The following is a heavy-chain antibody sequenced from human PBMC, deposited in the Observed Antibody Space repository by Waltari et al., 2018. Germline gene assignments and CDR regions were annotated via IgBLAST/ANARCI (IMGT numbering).Heavy chain of an antibody. J-gene: IGHJ5*02. CDR3: ARRPSIAVRREFNWFDP. D-gene: IGHD6-6*01. CDR1: GGSINTRNYY. CDR2: IFFTGIT. Sequence: QLQLQESGPGLVKPLETLSLTCTVSGGSINTRNYYWAWIRQPPGKGMEWIGSIFFTGITYYNPSLTGRVTISVGSSKNQFSLKVTSVTAADTAVYDCARRPSIAVRREFNWFDPWGQGTLVTVSS. V-gene: IGHV4-39*01.